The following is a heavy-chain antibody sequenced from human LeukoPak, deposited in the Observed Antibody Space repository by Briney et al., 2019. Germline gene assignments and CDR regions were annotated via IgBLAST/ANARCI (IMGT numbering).Heavy chain of an antibody. V-gene: IGHV4-61*02. D-gene: IGHD1-1*01. J-gene: IGHJ3*02. CDR3: ARVQLERRRGYAFDI. CDR1: GGSISSGSYY. Sequence: SETLSLTCTASGGSISSGSYYWSWIRQPAGKGLEWIGRIYTSGSTNYNPSLKSRVTISVDTSKNQFSLKLSSVTAADTAVYYCARVQLERRRGYAFDIWGQGTMVTVSS. CDR2: IYTSGST.